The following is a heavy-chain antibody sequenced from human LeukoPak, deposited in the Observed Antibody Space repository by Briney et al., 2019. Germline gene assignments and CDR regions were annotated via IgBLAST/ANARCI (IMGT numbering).Heavy chain of an antibody. Sequence: GGSLRLSCAVSGFRFNSHHMHWVGQAPNTGLEWVAVAPHDRSSPSHAASVNGRFTISRDNSKDTLFLHMDSLRVDDTAIYYCARQSLGASGLDHWGQGVLVTVSS. CDR1: GFRFNSHH. CDR2: APHDRSSP. CDR3: ARQSLGASGLDH. J-gene: IGHJ4*02. V-gene: IGHV3-30*03. D-gene: IGHD1-26*01.